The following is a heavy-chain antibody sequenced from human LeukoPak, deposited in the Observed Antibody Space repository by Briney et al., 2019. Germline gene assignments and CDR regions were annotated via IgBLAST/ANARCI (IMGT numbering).Heavy chain of an antibody. CDR3: ARGFYGAGSHFDF. CDR1: GGSFTDYF. J-gene: IGHJ4*02. D-gene: IGHD3-10*01. V-gene: IGHV4-34*01. CDR2: INDYTGDT. Sequence: SETLSLTCTVFGGSFTDYFWTWIRHSPGKGLEWIGEINDYTGDTNYNPSLNSRVSISLEKSKNQFSLELRSVTAADTAVYYCARGFYGAGSHFDFWGQGTLVTVSS.